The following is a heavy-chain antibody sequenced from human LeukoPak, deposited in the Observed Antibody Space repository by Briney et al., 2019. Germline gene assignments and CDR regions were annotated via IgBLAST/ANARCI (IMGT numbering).Heavy chain of an antibody. J-gene: IGHJ4*02. CDR2: IYYSGST. Sequence: SETLSLTCTVSGGSISSGSYYWGWIRQPPGKGLEWIGSIYYSGSTYYNPSLKSRVTISVDTSKNQFSLKLSSVTAADTAVYYCARVSRGNSVGGDYWGQGTLVTVSS. V-gene: IGHV4-39*07. CDR1: GGSISSGSYY. CDR3: ARVSRGNSVGGDY. D-gene: IGHD4-23*01.